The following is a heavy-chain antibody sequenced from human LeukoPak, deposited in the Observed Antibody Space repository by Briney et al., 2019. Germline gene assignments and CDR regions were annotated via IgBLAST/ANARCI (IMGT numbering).Heavy chain of an antibody. CDR1: GFTFSSYS. D-gene: IGHD6-19*01. CDR3: ARTGYSSGWYPFGAFDY. V-gene: IGHV3-21*01. J-gene: IGHJ4*02. CDR2: ISSSSSYI. Sequence: GGSLRLSCAASGFTFSSYSMNWVRQAPGKGLEWVSSISSSSSYIYYADSVKGRFTISRDNAKNSLYLHMNSLRAEDTAVYYCARTGYSSGWYPFGAFDYWGQGTLVTVSS.